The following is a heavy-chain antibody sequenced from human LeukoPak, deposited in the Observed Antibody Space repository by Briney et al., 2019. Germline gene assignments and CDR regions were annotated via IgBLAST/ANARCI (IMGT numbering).Heavy chain of an antibody. CDR1: GGSFSGYY. CDR2: INHSGST. D-gene: IGHD3-3*01. Sequence: SETLSLTCAVYGGSFSGYYWSWIRQPPGKGLEWIGEINHSGSTNYHPSLKSRVTISVDTSKNQFSLKLSSVTAADTAVYYCARGVGLYYDFWSGYYAFDYWGQGTLVTVSS. J-gene: IGHJ4*02. V-gene: IGHV4-34*01. CDR3: ARGVGLYYDFWSGYYAFDY.